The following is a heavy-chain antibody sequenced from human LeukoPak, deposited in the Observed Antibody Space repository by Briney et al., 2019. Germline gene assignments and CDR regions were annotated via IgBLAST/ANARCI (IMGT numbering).Heavy chain of an antibody. CDR2: INPNSGGT. V-gene: IGHV1-2*04. J-gene: IGHJ5*02. CDR1: GYTFTGYY. CDR3: ACGGCSGGSCYGWFWFDP. D-gene: IGHD2-15*01. Sequence: ASVKVSCKASGYTFTGYYMHWVRQAPGQGLEWMGWINPNSGGTNYAQKFQGWVTMTRDTSISTAYMELSRLRSDDTAGDWGACGGCSGGSCYGWFWFDPWGQGTLVTISS.